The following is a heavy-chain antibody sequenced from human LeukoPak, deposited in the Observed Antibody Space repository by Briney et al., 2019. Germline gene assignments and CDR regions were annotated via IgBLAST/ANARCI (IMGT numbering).Heavy chain of an antibody. CDR1: GDSITNRNW. J-gene: IGHJ2*01. CDR2: ISHSGST. D-gene: IGHD2-15*01. Sequence: PSETLSLTCAVSGDSITNRNWWNWVRQPPGKGLEWIGEISHSGSTNYNPSLKSRVTISVDKSKNEFSLNLSSVTAADTAVYYCARDSPAYCNGGNCYNWYFDLWGRGTLVSVSS. V-gene: IGHV4-4*02. CDR3: ARDSPAYCNGGNCYNWYFDL.